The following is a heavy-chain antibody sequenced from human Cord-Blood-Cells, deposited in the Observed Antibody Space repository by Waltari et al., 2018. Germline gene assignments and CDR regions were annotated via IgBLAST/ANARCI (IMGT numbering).Heavy chain of an antibody. J-gene: IGHJ4*02. CDR1: GGTFSSYA. Sequence: QVQLVLSGAEVKKPGSSVKVSCKASGGTFSSYAISWVRQAPGQGLEWMGWISAYNGNTNYAQKLQGRVTMTTDTSTSTAYMELRSLRSDDTAVYYCARDLELYCSGGSCYSDYWGQGTLVTVSS. CDR2: ISAYNGNT. CDR3: ARDLELYCSGGSCYSDY. V-gene: IGHV1-18*01. D-gene: IGHD2-15*01.